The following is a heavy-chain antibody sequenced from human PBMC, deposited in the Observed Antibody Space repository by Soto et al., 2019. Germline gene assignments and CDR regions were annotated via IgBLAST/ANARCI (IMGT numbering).Heavy chain of an antibody. Sequence: QVQLVQSGAEVKEPGSSVKVSCKVSGGTFTTYTISWVRQAPGQGLEWMGRIIPIFGLANPAQKCQDRVTITADKSTDTAFMEITSLRSEDTAVYFCIFDVTPGVVYFDYWGQGTLVTASS. CDR3: IFDVTPGVVYFDY. CDR2: IIPIFGLA. D-gene: IGHD2-21*01. J-gene: IGHJ4*02. CDR1: GGTFTTYT. V-gene: IGHV1-69*02.